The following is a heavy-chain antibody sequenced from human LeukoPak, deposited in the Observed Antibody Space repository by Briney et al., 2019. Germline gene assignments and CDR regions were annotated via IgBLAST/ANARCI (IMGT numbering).Heavy chain of an antibody. J-gene: IGHJ2*01. CDR3: AKDFIRWYTYWYFDL. V-gene: IGHV3-9*01. CDR1: GFIVSSTY. Sequence: GGSLRLSCAASGFIVSSTYMNWVRQAPGKGLEWVSGISWNSGSIGYADSVKGRFTISRDNAKNSLYLQMNSLRAEDTALYYCAKDFIRWYTYWYFDLWGRGTLVTVSS. CDR2: ISWNSGSI. D-gene: IGHD4-23*01.